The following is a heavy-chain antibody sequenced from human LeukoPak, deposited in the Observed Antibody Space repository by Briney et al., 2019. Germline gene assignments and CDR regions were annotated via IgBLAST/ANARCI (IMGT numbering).Heavy chain of an antibody. CDR3: AKDRCSNGIGCLYYYMDV. D-gene: IGHD2-8*01. CDR1: GFTFST. J-gene: IGHJ6*03. Sequence: GGSLRLSCAASGFTFSTLNWVRQAPGKGLEWVSSITSSSSYTFYADSVKGRFTISRDSSKNTLYLQMNSLRAEDTAVYYCAKDRCSNGIGCLYYYMDVWGKGTTVTISS. CDR2: ITSSSSYT. V-gene: IGHV3-21*01.